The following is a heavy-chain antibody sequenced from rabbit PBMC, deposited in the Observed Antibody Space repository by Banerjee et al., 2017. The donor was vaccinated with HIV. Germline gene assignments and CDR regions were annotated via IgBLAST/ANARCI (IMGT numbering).Heavy chain of an antibody. D-gene: IGHD4-2*01. Sequence: QSLEESGGDLVKPGASLTLTCTASGFSFSSNYYMCWVRQAPGKGLERIACINAGSSGSTYYASWAKGRFTISKTSSTTVTLQMTSLTAADTATYFCARDYAGDAGCYFDLWGPGTLVTVS. J-gene: IGHJ4*01. CDR1: GFSFSSNYY. V-gene: IGHV1S40*01. CDR3: ARDYAGDAGCYFDL. CDR2: INAGSSGST.